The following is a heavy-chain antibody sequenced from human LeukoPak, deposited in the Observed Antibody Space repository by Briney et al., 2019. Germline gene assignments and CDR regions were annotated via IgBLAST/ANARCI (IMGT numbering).Heavy chain of an antibody. CDR3: ASGIAAAGDFDY. CDR2: INPNSGGT. Sequence: ASVKVSCKASGCTFTGYYMHWVRQAPGQGLEWMGWINPNSGGTNHAQKFQGRVTMTRDTSISTAYMELSRLRSDDTAVYYCASGIAAAGDFDYWGQGTLVTVSS. J-gene: IGHJ4*02. D-gene: IGHD6-13*01. V-gene: IGHV1-2*02. CDR1: GCTFTGYY.